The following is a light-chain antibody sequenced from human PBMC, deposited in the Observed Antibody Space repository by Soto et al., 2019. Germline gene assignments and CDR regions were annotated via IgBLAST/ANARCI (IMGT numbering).Light chain of an antibody. V-gene: IGKV2-30*01. CDR2: KVS. CDR3: MQGTHWPYT. CDR1: QSLVYSDGNTY. J-gene: IGKJ2*01. Sequence: DVVMTQSPLSLPVTLGQPASISCRSSQSLVYSDGNTYLSWFQQRPGQSPRRVIYKVSNRDSGVPDRLSGSGSGTDFTLKISRVEAEDVAVYYCMQGTHWPYTFGQGTKLEI.